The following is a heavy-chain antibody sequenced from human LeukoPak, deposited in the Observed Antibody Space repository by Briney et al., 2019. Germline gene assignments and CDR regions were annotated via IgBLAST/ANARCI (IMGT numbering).Heavy chain of an antibody. Sequence: ASVKVSCKVSGYTLTELSMHWVRQAPGKGLEWMGGFDPEDGETIYAQKFQGRVTMTEDTSTDTAYMELSSLRSEDTAVYYCATTRVPWFGELWSGYYFDYWGRGTLVTVSS. D-gene: IGHD3-10*01. V-gene: IGHV1-24*01. CDR3: ATTRVPWFGELWSGYYFDY. CDR2: FDPEDGET. CDR1: GYTLTELS. J-gene: IGHJ4*02.